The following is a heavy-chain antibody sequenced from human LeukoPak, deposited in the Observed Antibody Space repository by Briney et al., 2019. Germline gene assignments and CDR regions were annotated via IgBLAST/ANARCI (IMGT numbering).Heavy chain of an antibody. D-gene: IGHD1-26*01. V-gene: IGHV3-7*01. CDR2: IETDGEEN. CDR3: ARDLPSGFYTPDY. CDR1: GFTYSDYW. J-gene: IGHJ4*02. Sequence: GGSLRLSCVASGFTYSDYWMSGARHAPGGGLEWVANIETDGEENTYVDSVKGRFTTSRDNARNSLYLQMSSLRVEDTAVYSCARDLPSGFYTPDYWGRGTLVTVSS.